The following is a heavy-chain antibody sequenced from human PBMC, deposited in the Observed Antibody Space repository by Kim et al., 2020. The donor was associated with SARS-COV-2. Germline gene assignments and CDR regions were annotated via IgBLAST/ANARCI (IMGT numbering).Heavy chain of an antibody. J-gene: IGHJ6*02. D-gene: IGHD4-17*01. V-gene: IGHV4-31*03. CDR1: GGSISSGGYY. CDR3: ARAPLTVTTTEVETQQRGTQHVSYYGMDV. Sequence: SETLSLTCTVSGGSISSGGYYWSWIRQHPGKGLEWIGYIYYSGSTYYNPSLKSRVTISVDTSKNQFSLKLSSVTAADTAVYYCARAPLTVTTTEVETQQRGTQHVSYYGMDVWGQGTTVTVSS. CDR2: IYYSGST.